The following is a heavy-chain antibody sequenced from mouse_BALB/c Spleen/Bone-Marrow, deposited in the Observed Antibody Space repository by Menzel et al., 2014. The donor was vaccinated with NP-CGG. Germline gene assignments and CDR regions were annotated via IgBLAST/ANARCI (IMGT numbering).Heavy chain of an antibody. V-gene: IGHV2-9*02. CDR2: IWAGGST. CDR1: GFSLTSFG. Sequence: VQVVESGPGLAAPSQSLSITCTVSGFSLTSFGVHWVHQPPGKGLEWLGVIWAGGSTNYNSALMSRLSISKDNSKSQVFLKMNSLQTDDTAMYYCARYGNYEDAMDYWGQGTSVTVSS. CDR3: ARYGNYEDAMDY. D-gene: IGHD2-10*02. J-gene: IGHJ4*01.